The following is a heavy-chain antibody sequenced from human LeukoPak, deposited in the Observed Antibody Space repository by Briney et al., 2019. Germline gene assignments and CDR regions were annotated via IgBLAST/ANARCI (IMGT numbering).Heavy chain of an antibody. CDR2: INHSGST. J-gene: IGHJ6*03. CDR3: AGHYFRGYYGSGSYSYMDV. V-gene: IGHV4-34*01. CDR1: GGSFSGYY. D-gene: IGHD3-10*01. Sequence: PSETLSLTCVVYGGSFSGYYWSWIRQPPGKGLEWIGEINHSGSTNYNPSLKSRVTISVDTSKNQFSLKLSSVTAADTAVYYCAGHYFRGYYGSGSYSYMDVWGKGTTVTISS.